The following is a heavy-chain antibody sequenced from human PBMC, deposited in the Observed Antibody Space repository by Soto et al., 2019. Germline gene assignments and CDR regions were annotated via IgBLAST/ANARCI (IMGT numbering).Heavy chain of an antibody. Sequence: GGSLRLSCAASGFTFSNAWMNWVRQAPGKGLEWVGRIKSKTDGGTTDYAAPVKGRFTISRDDSKNTLYLQMNSLKTEDTAVYYCTTDPADPIAAAGTEYFDYWGQGTLVTVSS. CDR3: TTDPADPIAAAGTEYFDY. CDR2: IKSKTDGGTT. CDR1: GFTFSNAW. D-gene: IGHD6-13*01. J-gene: IGHJ4*02. V-gene: IGHV3-15*07.